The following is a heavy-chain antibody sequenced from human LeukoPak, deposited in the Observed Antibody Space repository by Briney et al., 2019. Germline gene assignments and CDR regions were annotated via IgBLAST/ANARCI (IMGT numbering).Heavy chain of an antibody. Sequence: SETLSLTCAVSGESFSGNFWTWIRQSPGKGLEWIGEIDNNGITNYNPSLKSRVTMSVDTTRKRFSLRLTSESAADTGVYYCARGSVYVWGSYRTENNWFDPWGQGTLVTVSS. J-gene: IGHJ5*02. CDR3: ARGSVYVWGSYRTENNWFDP. V-gene: IGHV4-34*01. CDR2: IDNNGIT. D-gene: IGHD3-16*02. CDR1: GESFSGNF.